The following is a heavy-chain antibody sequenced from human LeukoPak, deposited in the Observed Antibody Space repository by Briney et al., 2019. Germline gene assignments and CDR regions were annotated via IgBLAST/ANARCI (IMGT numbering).Heavy chain of an antibody. Sequence: HPGGSLRLSCAASGFTFSSYWMPWVRQAPGKGLVWVSRINSDGSSTSYADSVKGRFTISRDNAKNTLYLQMNSLRAEDTAVYYCAKMEAIYLRGGYYYGVDVWGQGTTVTVSS. D-gene: IGHD3-10*01. CDR3: AKMEAIYLRGGYYYGVDV. CDR2: INSDGSST. J-gene: IGHJ6*02. V-gene: IGHV3-74*01. CDR1: GFTFSSYW.